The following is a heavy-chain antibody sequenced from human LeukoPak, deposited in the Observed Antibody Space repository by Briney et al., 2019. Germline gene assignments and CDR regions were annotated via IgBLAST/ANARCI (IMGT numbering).Heavy chain of an antibody. CDR2: IRYDGSNK. D-gene: IGHD3-22*01. Sequence: GGSLRLSCAASGFTFSSYGMHWVRQAPGKGLEWVAFIRYDGSNKYYADSVKGRFTISRDNSKNTLYLQMNSLRAEDTAVYYCAKDYYDSSGYPWYYYYYYMDVWGKGTTVTISS. CDR1: GFTFSSYG. V-gene: IGHV3-30*02. J-gene: IGHJ6*03. CDR3: AKDYYDSSGYPWYYYYYYMDV.